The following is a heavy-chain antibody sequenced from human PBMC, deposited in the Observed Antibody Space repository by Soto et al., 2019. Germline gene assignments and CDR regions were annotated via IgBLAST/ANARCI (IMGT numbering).Heavy chain of an antibody. D-gene: IGHD4-17*01. CDR2: INHSGST. J-gene: IGHJ6*03. V-gene: IGHV4-34*01. Sequence: SETLSLTCAVYGGSFSGYYWSWIRQPPGKGLEWIGEINHSGSTNYNPSLKSRVTISVDTSKNQFSLKLSSVTAADTAVYYCARGGRTVTTDYYYFLDVWGKGTTVTVSS. CDR1: GGSFSGYY. CDR3: ARGGRTVTTDYYYFLDV.